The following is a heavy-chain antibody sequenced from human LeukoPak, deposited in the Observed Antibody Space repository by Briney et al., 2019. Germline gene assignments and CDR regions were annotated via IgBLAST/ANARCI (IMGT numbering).Heavy chain of an antibody. J-gene: IGHJ4*02. Sequence: GGSLRLSCAASGFTFTSYGISWVRQAPGQGLEWMGWISTYNGNTNYAQNFQGRVTMTTDTSTSTAYMELRSLRSDDTAVYYCARFSGVLVPDDYWGQGTLVTVSS. CDR2: ISTYNGNT. CDR1: GFTFTSYG. V-gene: IGHV1-18*01. D-gene: IGHD2-8*02. CDR3: ARFSGVLVPDDY.